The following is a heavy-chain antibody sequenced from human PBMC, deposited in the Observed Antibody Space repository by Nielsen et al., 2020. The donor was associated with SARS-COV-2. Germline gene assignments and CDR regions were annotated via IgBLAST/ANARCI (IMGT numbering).Heavy chain of an antibody. CDR1: GYTFTSYW. D-gene: IGHD4-23*01. CDR2: IYPRDSDT. Sequence: GESLKISCQGSGYTFTSYWIGWVRQMPGKGLEWMGVIYPRDSDTRYHPSFQGQVTISADKSISTVYLQWSGLKASDSAMYYCARNTYGGSTDYWGQGTLVTVSS. CDR3: ARNTYGGSTDY. J-gene: IGHJ4*02. V-gene: IGHV5-51*01.